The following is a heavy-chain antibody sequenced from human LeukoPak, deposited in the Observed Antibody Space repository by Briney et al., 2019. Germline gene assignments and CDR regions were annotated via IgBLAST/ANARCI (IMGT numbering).Heavy chain of an antibody. Sequence: ASVKVSCKASGGTFSSYAISWVRQAPGQGVEWMGRIITILGIANYAQKFKGRVTITEDKSPSTAYMEPSSLRSEDTAVYYCAREQGENILTGYYDYWGQGTLVTVSS. V-gene: IGHV1-69*04. J-gene: IGHJ4*02. D-gene: IGHD3-9*01. CDR3: AREQGENILTGYYDY. CDR1: GGTFSSYA. CDR2: IITILGIA.